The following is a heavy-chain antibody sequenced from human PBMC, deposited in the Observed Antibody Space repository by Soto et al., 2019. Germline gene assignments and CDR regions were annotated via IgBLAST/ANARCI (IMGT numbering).Heavy chain of an antibody. Sequence: GQSLKLSRKGSGYSFTSYWISWVRHMPGKGLEWMGRIDPSDSYTNYSPSFQGHVTISADKSISTAYLQWSSLKASDTAMYYCARRELGAVDGIDVSGQGTSVT. J-gene: IGHJ6*01. D-gene: IGHD1-26*01. CDR1: GYSFTSYW. V-gene: IGHV5-10-1*01. CDR3: ARRELGAVDGIDV. CDR2: IDPSDSYT.